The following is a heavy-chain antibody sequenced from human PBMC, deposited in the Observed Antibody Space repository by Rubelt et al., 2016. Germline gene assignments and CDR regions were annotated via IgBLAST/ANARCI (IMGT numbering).Heavy chain of an antibody. D-gene: IGHD3-10*01. CDR3: AREGNNWFDP. J-gene: IGHJ5*02. V-gene: IGHV3-7*01. CDR1: GFTVSSNY. CDR2: IKQDGSDK. Sequence: EVQLVESGGGLVQPGGSLRLSCAASGFTVSSNYMSWVRQAPGKGLEWVANIKQDGSDKYYVGFVKGRFTISRDNAKNSLYLLMNSLRAEDTAVYYGAREGNNWFDPWGQGALVTVSS.